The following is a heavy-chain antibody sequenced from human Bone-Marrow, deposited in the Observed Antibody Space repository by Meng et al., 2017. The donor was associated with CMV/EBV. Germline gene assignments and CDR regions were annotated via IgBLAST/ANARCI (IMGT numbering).Heavy chain of an antibody. Sequence: QVPLQESGPGLVKPSETLSLTCRVSGVSISTHYWSWIRQPPGKGLEWIASIHYTGRADYSPSLKSRVTVSVDTSDSQLSLKLSSVTTADTAMYYYAERGGGYWGQGILVTVFS. CDR3: AERGGGY. CDR1: GVSISTHY. V-gene: IGHV4-59*11. J-gene: IGHJ4*02. D-gene: IGHD1-1*01. CDR2: IHYTGRA.